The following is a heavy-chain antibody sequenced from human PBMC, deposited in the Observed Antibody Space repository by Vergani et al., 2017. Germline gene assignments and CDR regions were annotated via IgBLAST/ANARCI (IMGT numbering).Heavy chain of an antibody. CDR3: ARSNYDFWSGSVINWFDP. CDR1: GGSISRSSYY. CDR2: IYYSGST. J-gene: IGHJ5*02. Sequence: QLQLQKSGPGLVKPSETLSLTCTVSGGSISRSSYYWGWIRQPPGKGVEWIGSIYYSGSTYYNPSLKSRVTISVDTSKNQFSLKLSSVTAADTAVYYCARSNYDFWSGSVINWFDPWGQGTLVTVSS. D-gene: IGHD3-3*01. V-gene: IGHV4-39*01.